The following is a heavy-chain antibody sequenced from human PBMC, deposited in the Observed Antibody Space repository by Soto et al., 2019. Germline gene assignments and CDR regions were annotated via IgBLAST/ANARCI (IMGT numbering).Heavy chain of an antibody. CDR1: GGSISSSSYY. Sequence: SETLSLTCTVSGGSISSSSYYRGWIRQPPGKGLEWIGSIFYSGSTYYNPSLKSRVTISLDTSKNQFSLKLSSVTAADTAVYYCARDILTGRYGMDVWGQGTTVTVSS. CDR2: IFYSGST. D-gene: IGHD3-9*01. V-gene: IGHV4-39*07. J-gene: IGHJ6*02. CDR3: ARDILTGRYGMDV.